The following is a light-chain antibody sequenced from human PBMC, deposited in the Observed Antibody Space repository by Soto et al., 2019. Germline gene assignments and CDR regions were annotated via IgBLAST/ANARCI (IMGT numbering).Light chain of an antibody. V-gene: IGKV1-5*03. Sequence: DIQMTQSPSTLSASVGDRVTITCRASQRISTWLAWYQQKPGKAPKLLIYKASTLESGVPSRFSGSGSGTEFTLTISILQPDDVATYYCQQYNSYSSFGQGTKVEIK. CDR2: KAS. J-gene: IGKJ1*01. CDR1: QRISTW. CDR3: QQYNSYSS.